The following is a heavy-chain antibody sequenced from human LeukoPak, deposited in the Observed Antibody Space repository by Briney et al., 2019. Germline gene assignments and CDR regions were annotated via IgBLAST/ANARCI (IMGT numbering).Heavy chain of an antibody. CDR1: GFTFSSYA. V-gene: IGHV3-23*01. Sequence: PGGSLRLSCAASGFTFSSYATSWVRQAPGKGLEWVSAISGSGGSTYYADSVKGRFTISRDNSKNTLYLQMNSLRAEDTAVYYCAKKHTGWTYYFDYWGQGTLVTVSS. J-gene: IGHJ4*02. D-gene: IGHD6-19*01. CDR2: ISGSGGST. CDR3: AKKHTGWTYYFDY.